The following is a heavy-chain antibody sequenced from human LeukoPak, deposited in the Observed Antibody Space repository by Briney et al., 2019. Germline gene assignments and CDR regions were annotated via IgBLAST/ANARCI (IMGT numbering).Heavy chain of an antibody. CDR2: MNPNSGNT. J-gene: IGHJ4*02. CDR3: ARARIKMTTVVLGY. D-gene: IGHD4-23*01. V-gene: IGHV1-8*01. Sequence: WMNPNSGNTGYAQKFQGRVTMTRNTSISTAYMELSSLRSEDTAVYYCARARIKMTTVVLGYWGQGTLVTVSS.